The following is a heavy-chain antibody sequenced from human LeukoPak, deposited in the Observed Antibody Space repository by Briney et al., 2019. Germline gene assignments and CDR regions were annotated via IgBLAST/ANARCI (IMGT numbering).Heavy chain of an antibody. D-gene: IGHD3-22*01. CDR2: IYPGDSDT. Sequence: GESLKISCKGSGYSLTSYWIGWVRQMPGKGLEWMGIIYPGDSDTRYSPSFQGQVTISADKSISTAYLQWSSLKASDTAMYYCARTYYYDSSGYRYFDYWGQGTLVTVSS. V-gene: IGHV5-51*01. CDR1: GYSLTSYW. J-gene: IGHJ4*02. CDR3: ARTYYYDSSGYRYFDY.